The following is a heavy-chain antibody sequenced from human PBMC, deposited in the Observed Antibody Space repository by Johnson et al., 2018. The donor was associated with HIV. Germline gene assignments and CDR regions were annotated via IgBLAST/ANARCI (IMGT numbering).Heavy chain of an antibody. CDR3: ATFSSGI. Sequence: QVQLVESGGGVVRPGGSLRLSCAASGFTFDDYGMSWIRQAPGKGLEWVSYISGSGLTMYYADSVKGRFTISRDNAKNSLYLQMNSLRAADTAVYYCATFSSGIWGQGTMVTVSS. CDR2: ISGSGLTM. J-gene: IGHJ3*02. CDR1: GFTFDDYG. D-gene: IGHD3-3*01. V-gene: IGHV3-11*04.